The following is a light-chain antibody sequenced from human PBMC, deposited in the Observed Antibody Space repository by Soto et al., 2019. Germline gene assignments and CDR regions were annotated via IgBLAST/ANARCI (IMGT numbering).Light chain of an antibody. J-gene: IGKJ5*01. Sequence: IVLTPSPATLSFTPWGGATLSCTTSQTVYNGYLAWYQQKPGQAPRLLVYVASSRAAGIPDRFSGSGSGTDFPLTLSSLEPEDFAVYYCQQRSNWPLITFGQGTRLEI. CDR3: QQRSNWPLIT. V-gene: IGKV3D-20*02. CDR2: VAS. CDR1: QTVYNGY.